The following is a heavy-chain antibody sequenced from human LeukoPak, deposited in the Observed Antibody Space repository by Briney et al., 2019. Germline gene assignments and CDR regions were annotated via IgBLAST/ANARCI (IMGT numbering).Heavy chain of an antibody. CDR3: AADNPSGAHYYYGMDV. J-gene: IGHJ6*02. CDR2: IYYSGST. CDR1: GGSISSSSYY. D-gene: IGHD1-26*01. Sequence: SETLSLTCTVSGGSISSSSYYWGWIRQPPGKGLEWIGSIYYSGSTYYNPSLKSRVTISVDTSKNQFSLKLSSVTAADTAVYYCAADNPSGAHYYYGMDVWGQGTTVTVSS. V-gene: IGHV4-39*07.